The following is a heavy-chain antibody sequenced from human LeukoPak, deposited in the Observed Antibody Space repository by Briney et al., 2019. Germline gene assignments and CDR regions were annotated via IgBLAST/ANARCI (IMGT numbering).Heavy chain of an antibody. CDR3: ARGCYSSFDY. Sequence: SQTLSLTSAVSGDSLSNNNVAWNWIRQSPSRGLEWLGKTYYRSKWNTDYEVSVKSRITINSDTSKNQLALQLNSVTPEDTAVYYCARGCYSSFDYWDQGTLVTVSS. V-gene: IGHV6-1*01. CDR1: GDSLSNNNVA. J-gene: IGHJ4*02. D-gene: IGHD5-18*01. CDR2: TYYRSKWNT.